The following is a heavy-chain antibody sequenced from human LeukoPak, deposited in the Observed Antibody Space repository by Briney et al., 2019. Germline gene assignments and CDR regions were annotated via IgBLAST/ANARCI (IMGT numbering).Heavy chain of an antibody. CDR2: INPNSGGT. Sequence: ASVKVSCKASGYTFTGYYMHWVRQAPGQGLEWMGWINPNSGGTNYAQKFQGRVTMTRDTSISTTYMELSRLRSDDTAVYYCAGEVAKKYSSTRGGFDPWGQGTLVTVSS. J-gene: IGHJ5*02. D-gene: IGHD6-13*01. CDR1: GYTFTGYY. CDR3: AGEVAKKYSSTRGGFDP. V-gene: IGHV1-2*02.